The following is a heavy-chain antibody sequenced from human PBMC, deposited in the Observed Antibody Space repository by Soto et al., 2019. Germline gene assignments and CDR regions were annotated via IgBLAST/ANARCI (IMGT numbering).Heavy chain of an antibody. Sequence: SETLSLTCDVYGGPFSGYYWSWIRQPPGKGLEWIGEIDHSGSTNYNPSLKSRLTISVDPSKNQFSLKLSSVTSADTAVYYCARRGREQLVFVRFDYWGQGTLVTVSS. J-gene: IGHJ4*02. CDR2: IDHSGST. D-gene: IGHD6-6*01. CDR1: GGPFSGYY. CDR3: ARRGREQLVFVRFDY. V-gene: IGHV4-34*01.